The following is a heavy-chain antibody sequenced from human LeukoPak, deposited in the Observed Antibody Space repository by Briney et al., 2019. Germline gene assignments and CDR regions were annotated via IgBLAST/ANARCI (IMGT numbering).Heavy chain of an antibody. Sequence: SETLSLTCTVSGGSISSSSYYWGWIRQPPGKGLEWIGYIYYSGSTDYNPSLKSRVTISVDTSKNQFSLKLSSVTAADTAVYYCARDRWSYTYWGQGTLVTVSS. CDR2: IYYSGST. V-gene: IGHV4-61*01. CDR1: GGSISSSSYY. CDR3: ARDRWSYTY. D-gene: IGHD1-26*01. J-gene: IGHJ4*02.